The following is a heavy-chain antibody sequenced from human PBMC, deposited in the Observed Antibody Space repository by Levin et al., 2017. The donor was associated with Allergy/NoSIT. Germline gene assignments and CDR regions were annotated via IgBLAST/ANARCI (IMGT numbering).Heavy chain of an antibody. CDR2: IIPILGIA. J-gene: IGHJ4*02. V-gene: IGHV1-69*04. Sequence: KISCQASGGTFSSYAISWVRQAPGQGLEWMGRIIPILGIANYAQKFQGRVTITADKSTSTAYMELSSLRSEDTAVYYCARFCSSTSCYVGGDYWGQGTLVTVSS. CDR1: GGTFSSYA. D-gene: IGHD2-2*01. CDR3: ARFCSSTSCYVGGDY.